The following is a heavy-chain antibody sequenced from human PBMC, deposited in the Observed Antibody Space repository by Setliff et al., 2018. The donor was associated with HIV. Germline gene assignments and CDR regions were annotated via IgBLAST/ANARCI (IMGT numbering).Heavy chain of an antibody. J-gene: IGHJ6*02. Sequence: TLSLPCTVSGGSISSYYWSWIRQPPGKGLEWIGYIYYSGSTNYNPSLKSRVTISVDTSKNQFSLKLSSVTAADTAVYYCARGTYYYDSSGYFNYYYGMDVWGQGTTVTVSS. D-gene: IGHD3-22*01. CDR2: IYYSGST. CDR1: GGSISSYY. CDR3: ARGTYYYDSSGYFNYYYGMDV. V-gene: IGHV4-59*01.